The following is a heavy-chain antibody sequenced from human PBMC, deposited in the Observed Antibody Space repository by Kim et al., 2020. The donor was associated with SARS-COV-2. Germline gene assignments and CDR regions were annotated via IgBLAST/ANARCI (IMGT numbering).Heavy chain of an antibody. CDR3: ARSFSGYYYESYY. J-gene: IGHJ4*02. CDR1: GFTVSSNY. Sequence: GGSLRLSCAASGFTVSSNYMSWVRQAPGKGLEWVSVIYSGGSTYYADSVKGRFTISRDNSKNTLYLQMNSLRAEDTAVYYCARSFSGYYYESYYWGQGTLVTVSS. V-gene: IGHV3-53*01. CDR2: IYSGGST. D-gene: IGHD3-22*01.